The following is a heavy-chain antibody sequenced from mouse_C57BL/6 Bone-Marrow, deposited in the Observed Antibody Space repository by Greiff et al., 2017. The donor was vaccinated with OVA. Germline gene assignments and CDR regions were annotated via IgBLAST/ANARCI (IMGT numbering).Heavy chain of an antibody. Sequence: QVQLQQSGAELVKPGASVKLSCKASGYTFTEYTIHWVKQRSGQGLEWIGWFYPGGGSIKYNAKFKDKATLTADKYSSTVYMEFSRLTSEDAEVYVWARHEGEDSGGAMDYWGQGTSVTVSS. J-gene: IGHJ4*01. CDR3: ARHEGEDSGGAMDY. V-gene: IGHV1-62-2*01. CDR1: GYTFTEYT. CDR2: FYPGGGSI. D-gene: IGHD1-1*02.